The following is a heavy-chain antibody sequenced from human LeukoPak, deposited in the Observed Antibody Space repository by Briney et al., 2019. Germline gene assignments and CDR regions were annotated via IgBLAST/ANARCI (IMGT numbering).Heavy chain of an antibody. D-gene: IGHD6-13*01. J-gene: IGHJ4*02. CDR2: IWYDGSNK. V-gene: IGHV3-33*01. CDR3: ARERAAAVEGYFDY. CDR1: GFTFYNYG. Sequence: GGSLRLSCAAPGFTFYNYGMHWVRQAPGKGLGWVAVIWYDGSNKYYADSVKGRFTISRDNSKNTLYLQMSSLRVEDTAVYYCARERAAAVEGYFDYWGQGTLVTVSS.